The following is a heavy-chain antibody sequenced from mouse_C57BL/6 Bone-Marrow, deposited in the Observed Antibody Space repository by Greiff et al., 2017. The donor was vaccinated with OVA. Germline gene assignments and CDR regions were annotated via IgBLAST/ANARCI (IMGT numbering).Heavy chain of an antibody. CDR3: ASLSPWYFDV. Sequence: VQLQQSGPVLVKPGASVKMSCKASGYTFTDYYMNWVKQSHGKSLEWIGVINPYNGGTSYNQKFKGKATLTVDKSSSTAYMELNSLTSEDSAVYYCASLSPWYFDVWGTGTTVTVSS. V-gene: IGHV1-19*01. CDR2: INPYNGGT. J-gene: IGHJ1*03. CDR1: GYTFTDYY.